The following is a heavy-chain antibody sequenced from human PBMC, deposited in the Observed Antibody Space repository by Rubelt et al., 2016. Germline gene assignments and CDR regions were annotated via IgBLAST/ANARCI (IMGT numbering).Heavy chain of an antibody. CDR1: GYTFTSYG. CDR3: ARVSGTTNNWFDP. Sequence: QVQLVQSGAEVKKPGASVKVSCKASGYTFTSYGISWVRQAPGQGLEWMGWISAYNGTTNYAQKVQSRVTMTTDTSTRTAYMGLRGLRSDDTAVYYCARVSGTTNNWFDPWGQGTLVTVSS. V-gene: IGHV1-18*01. CDR2: ISAYNGTT. J-gene: IGHJ5*02. D-gene: IGHD1-1*01.